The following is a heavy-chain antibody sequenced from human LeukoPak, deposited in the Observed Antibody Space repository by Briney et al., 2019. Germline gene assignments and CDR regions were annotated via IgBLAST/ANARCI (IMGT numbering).Heavy chain of an antibody. Sequence: GRSLRLSCAASGFTVDDYAMHWVRQAPGKGLEWVSGISWNSGSIGYADSVKGRFTISRDNAKNSPYLQMNSLRAEDTALYYCAKDSVYYYDSSGYSALFDYWGQGTLVTVSS. CDR3: AKDSVYYYDSSGYSALFDY. CDR1: GFTVDDYA. CDR2: ISWNSGSI. J-gene: IGHJ4*02. V-gene: IGHV3-9*01. D-gene: IGHD3-22*01.